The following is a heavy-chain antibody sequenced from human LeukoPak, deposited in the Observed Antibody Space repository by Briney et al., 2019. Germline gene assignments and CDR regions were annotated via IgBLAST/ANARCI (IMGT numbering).Heavy chain of an antibody. Sequence: PSGTLSLTCAVSGGSISSSNWWSWVRQPPGKGLEWIGEIYHSGSTNYNPSLKSRVTISVDTSKNQFSLKLSSVTAADTAVYYCARHSLAQEWESPGDYWGQGTLVTVSS. D-gene: IGHD1-26*01. V-gene: IGHV4-4*02. CDR2: IYHSGST. J-gene: IGHJ4*02. CDR1: GGSISSSNW. CDR3: ARHSLAQEWESPGDY.